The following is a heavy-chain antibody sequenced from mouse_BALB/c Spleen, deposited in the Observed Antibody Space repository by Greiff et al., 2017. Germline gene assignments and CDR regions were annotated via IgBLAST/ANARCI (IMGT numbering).Heavy chain of an antibody. D-gene: IGHD2-10*02. Sequence: DVKLQESGPGLVKPSQSLSLTCSVTGYSITSCYYWTWIRQFPGNKLEWMGYISYDGSNNYNPSLKNRISITRDTSKNQFFLKLNSVTTEDTATYYCARGGEKYGNYAWFAYWGQGTLVTVSA. CDR2: ISYDGSN. J-gene: IGHJ3*01. V-gene: IGHV3-6*02. CDR3: ARGGEKYGNYAWFAY. CDR1: GYSITSCYY.